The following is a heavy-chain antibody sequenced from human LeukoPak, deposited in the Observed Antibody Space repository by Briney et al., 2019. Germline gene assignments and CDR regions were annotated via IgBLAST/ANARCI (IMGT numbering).Heavy chain of an antibody. CDR1: GGTFSSYA. CDR2: IIPIFGTA. CDR3: ARGRWELLSWFDP. Sequence: RASVKVSCKASGGTFSSYAISWVRQAPGQGREWMGGIIPIFGTANYAQKFQGRVTITTDESTSTAYMELSSLRSEDTAVYYCARGRWELLSWFDPWGQGTLVTVSS. V-gene: IGHV1-69*05. J-gene: IGHJ5*02. D-gene: IGHD1-26*01.